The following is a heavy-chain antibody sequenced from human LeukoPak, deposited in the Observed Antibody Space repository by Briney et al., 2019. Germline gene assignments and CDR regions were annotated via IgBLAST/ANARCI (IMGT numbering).Heavy chain of an antibody. Sequence: PGGSLRLSCAASGFTFSRYWMHWVHQAPGRGLVWVSRINTDGSRTDYADSVKGRFTISRDNAKNTLYLQMNSLGAEDTAVYYCASDFTGYDDYWGQGTLVSVSS. V-gene: IGHV3-74*01. CDR2: INTDGSRT. D-gene: IGHD3-9*01. CDR3: ASDFTGYDDY. CDR1: GFTFSRYW. J-gene: IGHJ4*02.